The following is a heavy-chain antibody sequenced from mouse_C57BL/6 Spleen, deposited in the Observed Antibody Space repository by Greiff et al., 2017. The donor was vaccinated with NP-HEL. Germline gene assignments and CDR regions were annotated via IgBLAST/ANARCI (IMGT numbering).Heavy chain of an antibody. CDR1: GYSFTGYF. J-gene: IGHJ4*01. CDR2: INPYNGDT. V-gene: IGHV1-20*01. D-gene: IGHD2-1*01. CDR3: ARDGNYAMDY. Sequence: VHVKQSGPELVKPGDSVKISCKASGYSFTGYFMNWVMQSHGKSLEWIGRINPYNGDTFYNQKFKGKATLTVDKSSSTAHMELRSLTSEDSAVYYCARDGNYAMDYWGQGTSVTVSS.